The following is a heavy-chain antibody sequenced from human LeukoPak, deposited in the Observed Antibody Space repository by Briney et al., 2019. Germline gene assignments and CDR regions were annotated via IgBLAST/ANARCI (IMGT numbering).Heavy chain of an antibody. D-gene: IGHD3-10*01. V-gene: IGHV4-61*02. J-gene: IGHJ3*02. CDR1: GGSISSGSYY. Sequence: SQTLSLTCTVSGGSISSGSYYWRWIRQPAGKGLEWIGRIYTSGSTNYNPSRKSRVTISVATSKTQFSLKLSSVTAADTAVYYCARAPSRYYYGSGSYYKEDAFDIWGQGTMVTVSS. CDR3: ARAPSRYYYGSGSYYKEDAFDI. CDR2: IYTSGST.